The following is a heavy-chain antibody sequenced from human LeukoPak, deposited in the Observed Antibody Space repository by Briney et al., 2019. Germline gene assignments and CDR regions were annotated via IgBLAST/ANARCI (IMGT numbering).Heavy chain of an antibody. CDR1: GFTFSSYS. V-gene: IGHV3-21*04. Sequence: PGGSLRLSCAASGFTFSSYSMNWARQAPGKGLEWVSSISGSSSYIYYADSVKGRFTISRDNAKNSLYLQMNSLRAEDTAVYYCATTGYSSRNYWGQGTLVTVSS. CDR3: ATTGYSSRNY. J-gene: IGHJ4*02. CDR2: ISGSSSYI. D-gene: IGHD6-13*01.